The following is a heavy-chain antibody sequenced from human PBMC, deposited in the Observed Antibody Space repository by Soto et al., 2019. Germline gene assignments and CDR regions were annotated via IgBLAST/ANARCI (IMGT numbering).Heavy chain of an antibody. D-gene: IGHD3-10*01. CDR1: GYSFTTYW. Sequence: PGESLKISCKGSGYSFTTYWIGWVRQMPGKGLKWMGIIYPGDSDTRYRPSFQGQVTISADKSISTAYLQWNSLKASDTAMYYCARQAVSGSYYEPSDYWGQGTLVTVSS. V-gene: IGHV5-51*01. J-gene: IGHJ4*02. CDR2: IYPGDSDT. CDR3: ARQAVSGSYYEPSDY.